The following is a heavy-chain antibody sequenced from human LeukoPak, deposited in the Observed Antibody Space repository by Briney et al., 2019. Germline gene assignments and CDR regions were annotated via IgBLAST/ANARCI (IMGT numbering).Heavy chain of an antibody. J-gene: IGHJ6*04. CDR3: AKEILTGRYYGMDV. CDR1: GFTFSSYD. CDR2: ISGSGGST. D-gene: IGHD3-9*01. V-gene: IGHV3-23*01. Sequence: GGSLRLSCAAYGFTFSSYDMSWDRQAPGKGLEWVSAISGSGGSTYYADSVKGRFTISRDNSKNTLCLQMNSLRAEDTALYYCAKEILTGRYYGMDVWGKGTTVTVSS.